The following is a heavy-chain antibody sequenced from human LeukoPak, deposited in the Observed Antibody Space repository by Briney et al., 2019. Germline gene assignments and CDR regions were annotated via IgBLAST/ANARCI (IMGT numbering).Heavy chain of an antibody. J-gene: IGHJ4*02. CDR3: ARGPIDYYDSSGYY. CDR2: INHSGST. Sequence: SETLSLTCAVYGGSFSGYYWSWIRQPPGKGLEWIGEINHSGSTNYNPSLKSRVTISVDTSKNQFSLKLSSVTAADTAVYYCARGPIDYYDSSGYYWGQGTLVTVSS. CDR1: GGSFSGYY. D-gene: IGHD3-22*01. V-gene: IGHV4-34*01.